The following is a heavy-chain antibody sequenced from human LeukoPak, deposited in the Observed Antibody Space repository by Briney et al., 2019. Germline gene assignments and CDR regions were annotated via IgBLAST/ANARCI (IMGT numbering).Heavy chain of an antibody. V-gene: IGHV3-23*01. CDR3: ARDGIEQWLVND. D-gene: IGHD6-19*01. CDR2: ISGSGGST. J-gene: IGHJ4*02. Sequence: GGSLRLSCAASGFTFSSYAMSWVRQAPGKGLEWVSAISGSGGSTYYADSVKGRFTISRDNSKNTLYLQMNSLRAEDTAVYYCARDGIEQWLVNDWGQGTLVTVSS. CDR1: GFTFSSYA.